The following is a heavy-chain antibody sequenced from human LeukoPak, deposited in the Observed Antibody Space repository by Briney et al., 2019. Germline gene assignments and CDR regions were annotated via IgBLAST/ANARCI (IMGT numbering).Heavy chain of an antibody. Sequence: GASVKVSCKASGYTFSNYAVLWVRQAPGQRLEWMGWINAGSGNTKYSQDFQGRVTITRDTSATTAYMELSSLRSEDMAVYYCARGIWTSHTVGYYFDHWGQGTLVTVSS. CDR1: GYTFSNYA. V-gene: IGHV1-3*03. CDR2: INAGSGNT. D-gene: IGHD2-8*02. J-gene: IGHJ4*02. CDR3: ARGIWTSHTVGYYFDH.